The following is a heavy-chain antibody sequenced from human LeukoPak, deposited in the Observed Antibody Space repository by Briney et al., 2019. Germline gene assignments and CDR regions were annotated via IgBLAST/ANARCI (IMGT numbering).Heavy chain of an antibody. V-gene: IGHV1-69*05. CDR3: ARNYYDSSGYFDY. D-gene: IGHD3-22*01. Sequence: ASVKVSCKASGGTFSSYAISWVRQAPGQGLEWMGRIIPIFGTANYVQKFQGRVTITTDESTSTAYMELSSLRSEDTAVYYCARNYYDSSGYFDYWGQGTLVTVSS. CDR2: IIPIFGTA. CDR1: GGTFSSYA. J-gene: IGHJ4*02.